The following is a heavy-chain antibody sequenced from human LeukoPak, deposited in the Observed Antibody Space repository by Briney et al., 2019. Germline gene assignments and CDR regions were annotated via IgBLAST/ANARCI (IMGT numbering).Heavy chain of an antibody. CDR1: GYTFTGYY. CDR2: INPNSGGT. J-gene: IGHJ3*02. V-gene: IGHV1-2*02. CDR3: ARDPDSSGWYHRAFDI. D-gene: IGHD6-19*01. Sequence: ASVKVSCKASGYTFTGYYMHWLRQAPGQGLEWMGWINPNSGGTNYAQKFQGRVTMTRDTSISTAYMELSRLRSDDTAVYYCARDPDSSGWYHRAFDIWGQGTMVTVSS.